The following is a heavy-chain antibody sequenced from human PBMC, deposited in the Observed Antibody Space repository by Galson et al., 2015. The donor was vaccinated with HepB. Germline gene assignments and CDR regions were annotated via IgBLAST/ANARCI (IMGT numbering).Heavy chain of an antibody. CDR3: ARATTVVTPKFDY. J-gene: IGHJ4*02. D-gene: IGHD4-23*01. Sequence: SVKVSCKASGGTFSSYAISWVRQAPGQGLEWMGGIIPIFGTANYAQKFQGRVTITADESTSTAYMELSSLRSEDTAVYYCARATTVVTPKFDYWGQGTLVTVSS. CDR2: IIPIFGTA. CDR1: GGTFSSYA. V-gene: IGHV1-69*13.